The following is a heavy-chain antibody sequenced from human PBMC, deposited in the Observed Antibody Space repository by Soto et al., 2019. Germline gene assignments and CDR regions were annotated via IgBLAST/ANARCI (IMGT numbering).Heavy chain of an antibody. CDR3: AHKHIVVVTAIRPALWWFDP. J-gene: IGHJ5*02. Sequence: KSGPTLVNPTQTLTLTCTCSGFSLSTSGVGVGWIRQPPGKALEWLALIYWNDDKRYSPSLKSRLTITKDTSKNQVVLTMTNMDPVDTATYYCAHKHIVVVTAIRPALWWFDPWGQGTLVTVSS. CDR1: GFSLSTSGVG. CDR2: IYWNDDK. D-gene: IGHD2-21*02. V-gene: IGHV2-5*01.